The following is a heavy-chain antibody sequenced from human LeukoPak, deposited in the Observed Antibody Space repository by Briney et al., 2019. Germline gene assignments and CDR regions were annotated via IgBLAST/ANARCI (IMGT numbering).Heavy chain of an antibody. V-gene: IGHV3-74*01. CDR2: INSDGSST. D-gene: IGHD3-3*01. CDR1: GFTFSIYW. Sequence: GGSLRLSCAASGFTFSIYWMHWVRQAPGKGLVWVSRINSDGSSTSYADSVKGRFTISRDNAKNTLYLQMNSLRAEDTAVYYCARDEDWSGYYGAFDIWGQGTMVTVSS. J-gene: IGHJ3*02. CDR3: ARDEDWSGYYGAFDI.